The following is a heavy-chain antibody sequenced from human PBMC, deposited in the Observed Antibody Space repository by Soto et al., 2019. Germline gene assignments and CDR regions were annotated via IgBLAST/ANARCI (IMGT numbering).Heavy chain of an antibody. D-gene: IGHD1-26*01. CDR3: ARDRSGSHEIDDSLDI. J-gene: IGHJ3*02. CDR2: ISYDGGNE. CDR1: RFSFSTYA. Sequence: QVQLVESGGGVVQPGRSLRLSCAASRFSFSTYAIHWVRQAPGKGLAWVAGISYDGGNEYYADSVKGRFTISRDNSKSTLYLKMNSLGPDDTAVYYCARDRSGSHEIDDSLDIWGRGTMVTVSS. V-gene: IGHV3-30-3*01.